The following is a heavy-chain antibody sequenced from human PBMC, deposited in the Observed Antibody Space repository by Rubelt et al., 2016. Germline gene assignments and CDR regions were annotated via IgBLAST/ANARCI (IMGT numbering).Heavy chain of an antibody. CDR2: INHSGST. D-gene: IGHD3-22*01. Sequence: QVQLQQWGAGLLKPSETLSLTCAVYGGSFSGYYWSWIRQPPGKGLEWIGEINHSGSTNYNPSLKSRVTISVNTSKNQFSLKQALLTAAGTAVYYCAGVLGYYDSSGYYSSGIDYWGQGTLVTVSS. J-gene: IGHJ4*02. V-gene: IGHV4-34*01. CDR3: AGVLGYYDSSGYYSSGIDY. CDR1: GGSFSGYY.